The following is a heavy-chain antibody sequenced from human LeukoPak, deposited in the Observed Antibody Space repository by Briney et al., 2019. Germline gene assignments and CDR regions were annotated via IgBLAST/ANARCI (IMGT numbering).Heavy chain of an antibody. CDR1: GYTLTELS. Sequence: ASVKSSCKASGYTLTELSMHWVREAPGKGLEWMGGFDPEDGETIYAQKFQGRATMTEDTSTDTAYMELSSLRSEDTAVYYCATGYSGYDFTDAFDIWGQGTMVTVSS. CDR3: ATGYSGYDFTDAFDI. CDR2: FDPEDGET. V-gene: IGHV1-24*01. J-gene: IGHJ3*02. D-gene: IGHD5-12*01.